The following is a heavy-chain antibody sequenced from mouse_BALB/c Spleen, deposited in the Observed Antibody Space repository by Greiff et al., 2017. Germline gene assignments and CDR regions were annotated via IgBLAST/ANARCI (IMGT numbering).Heavy chain of an antibody. CDR3: ARHGELRAMDY. Sequence: EVMLVESGGGLVQPGGSLKLSCAASGFTFSSYTMSWVRQTPEKRLEWVAYISNGGGSTYYPDTVKGRFTTSRDNAKNTLYLQMSSLKSEDTAMYYCARHGELRAMDYWGQGTSVTVSS. J-gene: IGHJ4*01. V-gene: IGHV5-12-2*01. CDR2: ISNGGGST. D-gene: IGHD1-1*01. CDR1: GFTFSSYT.